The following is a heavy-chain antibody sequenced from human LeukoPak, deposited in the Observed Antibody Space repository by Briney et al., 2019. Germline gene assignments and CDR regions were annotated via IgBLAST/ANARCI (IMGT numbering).Heavy chain of an antibody. CDR1: GFTFSSYE. J-gene: IGHJ3*02. V-gene: IGHV3-48*03. CDR2: ISSSGSTI. D-gene: IGHD5-24*01. CDR3: ARDGYNWYAFDI. Sequence: GSLRLSCAASGFTFSSYEMNWVRQAPGKVLEWVSYISSSGSTIYYADSVKGRFTISRDNAKNSLYLQMNSLRAEDTAVYYCARDGYNWYAFDIWGQGTMVTVSS.